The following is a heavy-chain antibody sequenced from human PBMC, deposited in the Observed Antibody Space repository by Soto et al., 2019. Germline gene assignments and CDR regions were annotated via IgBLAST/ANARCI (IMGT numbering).Heavy chain of an antibody. CDR1: GYTFNKYP. D-gene: IGHD4-17*01. J-gene: IGHJ6*02. V-gene: IGHV1-3*01. CDR2: INPANGDT. Sequence: ASVKVSCKTSGYTFNKYPIHWVRQAPGQGLEWMGWINPANGDTGYSQKFQDRVTISRDTSTAYMELSSLRSEGTAVYYCAREILYGDSFYYYYGMDVWGQGTTVTVSS. CDR3: AREILYGDSFYYYYGMDV.